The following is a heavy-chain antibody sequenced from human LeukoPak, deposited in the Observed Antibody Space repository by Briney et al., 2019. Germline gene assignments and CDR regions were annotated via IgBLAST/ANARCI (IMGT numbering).Heavy chain of an antibody. CDR3: GLSGVGRVKTASPTCSAP. J-gene: IGHJ5*02. V-gene: IGHV4-59*08. Sequence: PSETLSLTCTVSGGSISSYYWSWIRQPPGKGLEWIGYIYYSGSTNYNPSLKSRVTISVDTSKNQFSLKLSSVTAADTAVYYCGLSGVGRVKTASPTCSAPGAQETLATVSS. D-gene: IGHD1-1*01. CDR2: IYYSGST. CDR1: GGSISSYY.